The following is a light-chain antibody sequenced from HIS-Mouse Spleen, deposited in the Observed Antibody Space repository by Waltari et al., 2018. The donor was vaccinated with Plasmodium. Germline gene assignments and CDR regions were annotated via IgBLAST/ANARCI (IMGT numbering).Light chain of an antibody. Sequence: EIVMTQSPATLSVSPGERATLSCRPSQSVSSNLAWYQQNPGQAPRLLIYGASTRATGIPARFSGSGSGTEFTLTISSLQSEDFAVYYCQQYNNWSFTFGPGTKVDIK. CDR3: QQYNNWSFT. CDR2: GAS. J-gene: IGKJ3*01. CDR1: QSVSSN. V-gene: IGKV3-15*01.